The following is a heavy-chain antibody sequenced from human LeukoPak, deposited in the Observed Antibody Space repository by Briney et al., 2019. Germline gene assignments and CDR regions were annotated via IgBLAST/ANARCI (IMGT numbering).Heavy chain of an antibody. V-gene: IGHV3-30*18. J-gene: IGHJ3*02. CDR1: GFTFSSCG. CDR2: ISYDGSNK. Sequence: PGRSLRLSCAASGFTFSSCGMHWVRQAPGKGLEWVAVISYDGSNKYYADSVKGRFTISRDNSKNTLYLQMNSLRAEDTAVYYCAKDHNTNDAFDIWGQGTMVTVSS. CDR3: AKDHNTNDAFDI. D-gene: IGHD1-14*01.